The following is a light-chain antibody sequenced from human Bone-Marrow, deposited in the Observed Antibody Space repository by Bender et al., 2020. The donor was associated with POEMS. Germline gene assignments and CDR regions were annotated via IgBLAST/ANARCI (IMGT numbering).Light chain of an antibody. J-gene: IGLJ1*01. CDR3: CSYAGSLYV. CDR1: SFDIGSYNY. CDR2: DVS. V-gene: IGLV2-14*03. Sequence: QSALTQPASVSGSPGQSIAISCTGTSFDIGSYNYVSWYQQHPGKAPKLMIYDVSSRPSGVSSRFSGSKSGKTASLTISGLQAEDEAEYFCCSYAGSLYVFGGGTKVTVL.